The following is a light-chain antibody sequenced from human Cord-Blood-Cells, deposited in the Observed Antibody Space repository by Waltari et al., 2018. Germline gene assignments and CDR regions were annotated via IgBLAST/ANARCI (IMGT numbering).Light chain of an antibody. J-gene: IGLJ3*02. V-gene: IGLV5-45*01. CDR1: SGINVGTYR. Sequence: QAVLTQPAPLSASPGASASLTCTLRSGINVGTYRIYWYQQKPGSPPQYLLRYKSDSDKQQGSGVPSRFSGSKDASANAGILLISGLQSEDEADYYCMIWHSSAWVFGGGTKLTVL. CDR2: YKSDSDK. CDR3: MIWHSSAWV.